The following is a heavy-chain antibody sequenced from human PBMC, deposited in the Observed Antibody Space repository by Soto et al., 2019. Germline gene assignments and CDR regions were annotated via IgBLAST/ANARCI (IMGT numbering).Heavy chain of an antibody. CDR2: MNPNSGTT. J-gene: IGHJ6*03. CDR3: ARGGPDYDILPGLYYYYMDV. CDR1: GYTFTSYD. D-gene: IGHD3-9*01. V-gene: IGHV1-8*01. Sequence: QVQLVQSGAEVKKPGASVKVSCKASGYTFTSYDINWVRQATGQGLEWMGWMNPNSGTTGYAQKFKGRVTMTRNTSISTAYMELSSLRSEDTAVYYCARGGPDYDILPGLYYYYMDVWGKGTTVTVSS.